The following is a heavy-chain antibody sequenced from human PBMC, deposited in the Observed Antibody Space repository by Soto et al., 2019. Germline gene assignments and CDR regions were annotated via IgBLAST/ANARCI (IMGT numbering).Heavy chain of an antibody. Sequence: QVQLVQSGAEVKKPGSSVKVSCKASGGTFSSYAISWVRQAPGQGLEWMGGIIPIFGTANYAQKFQGRVTITADESTSTVYMELSSLRSEDTAVYYCARGGPNYDSSGYYCGYWGQGTLVTVSS. D-gene: IGHD3-22*01. J-gene: IGHJ4*02. CDR1: GGTFSSYA. CDR2: IIPIFGTA. CDR3: ARGGPNYDSSGYYCGY. V-gene: IGHV1-69*01.